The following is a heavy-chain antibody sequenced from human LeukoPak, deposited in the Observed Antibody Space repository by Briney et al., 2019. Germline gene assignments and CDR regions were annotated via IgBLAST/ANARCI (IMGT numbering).Heavy chain of an antibody. V-gene: IGHV4-4*07. D-gene: IGHD6-13*01. J-gene: IGHJ5*02. CDR3: ARDNRRYSSSWYNWFDP. CDR1: GGSISSYY. CDR2: IYTSGST. Sequence: SETLSLTCTVSGGSISSYYWSWIRQPAGKGLEWIGRIYTSGSTNYNPSLKSRVTMSVDTPKNQFSLKLSSVTAADTAVYYCARDNRRYSSSWYNWFDPWGQGTLVTVSS.